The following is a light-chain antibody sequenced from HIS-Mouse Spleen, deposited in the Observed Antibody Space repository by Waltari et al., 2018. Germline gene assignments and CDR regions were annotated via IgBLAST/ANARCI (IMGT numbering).Light chain of an antibody. CDR1: SSDVGSYNL. CDR3: CSYAGSSTWV. V-gene: IGLV2-23*01. CDR2: EGS. Sequence: QSALTQPASVSGSPGQSITISCTGTSSDVGSYNLVSWYQQHPGKAPKLRIHEGSKRPSGFSNLFAGSKSGNTASLTISGLQAEDEADYYCCSYAGSSTWVFGGGTKLTVL. J-gene: IGLJ3*02.